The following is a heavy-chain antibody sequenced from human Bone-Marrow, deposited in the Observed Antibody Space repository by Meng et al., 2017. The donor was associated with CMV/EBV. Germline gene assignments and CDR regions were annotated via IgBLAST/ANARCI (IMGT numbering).Heavy chain of an antibody. V-gene: IGHV3-9*01. CDR3: AKGAIEYSSSARNFDY. D-gene: IGHD6-6*01. CDR2: ISWNSGSI. J-gene: IGHJ4*02. Sequence: SLKISCAASGFTFDDYAMHWVRQAPGKGLEWVSGISWNSGSIGYADSVKGRFTISRDNAKNSLYLQMNSLRAEDTALYYCAKGAIEYSSSARNFDYWGQGTLFTVSS. CDR1: GFTFDDYA.